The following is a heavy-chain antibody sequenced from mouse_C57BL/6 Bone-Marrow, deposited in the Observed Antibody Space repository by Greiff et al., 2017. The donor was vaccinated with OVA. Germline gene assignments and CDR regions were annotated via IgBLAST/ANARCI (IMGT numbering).Heavy chain of an antibody. CDR3: ARFITTVVATRKYAMDD. V-gene: IGHV1-53*01. CDR1: GYTFTSYW. Sequence: QVQLQQPGTELVKPGASVKLSCKASGYTFTSYWMHWVKQRPGQGLEWIGNINPSNGGTNYNEKFKSKATLTVDKSSSTAYMQLSRLTSEDTAVYYCARFITTVVATRKYAMDDWGQGTSVTVSS. D-gene: IGHD1-1*01. CDR2: INPSNGGT. J-gene: IGHJ4*01.